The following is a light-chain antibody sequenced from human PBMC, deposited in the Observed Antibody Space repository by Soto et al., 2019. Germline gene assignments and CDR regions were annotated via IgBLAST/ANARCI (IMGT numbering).Light chain of an antibody. Sequence: QSALTQPASVSGSPGQSITISCTGTSSDFGGYNYVSWYQQHTGKAPKLMIYDVSNRPSGVSNRFSGSKSGNTASLTISGLQAEDEADYYCSSYTSSSSYVFGTGTKVTVL. CDR3: SSYTSSSSYV. CDR1: SSDFGGYNY. J-gene: IGLJ1*01. CDR2: DVS. V-gene: IGLV2-14*01.